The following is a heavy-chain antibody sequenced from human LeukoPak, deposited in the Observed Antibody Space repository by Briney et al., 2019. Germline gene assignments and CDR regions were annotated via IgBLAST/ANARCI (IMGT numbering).Heavy chain of an antibody. V-gene: IGHV1-3*01. CDR3: ARDSSSWYGSANFDY. Sequence: ASVKVSCKASGYTFTSYAMHWVRQAPGQRLEWMGWINAGNGNTKYSQEFQGRVTITRDTSASTAYMELRSLRSDDTAVYYCARDSSSWYGSANFDYWGQGTLVTVSS. D-gene: IGHD6-13*01. CDR1: GYTFTSYA. CDR2: INAGNGNT. J-gene: IGHJ4*02.